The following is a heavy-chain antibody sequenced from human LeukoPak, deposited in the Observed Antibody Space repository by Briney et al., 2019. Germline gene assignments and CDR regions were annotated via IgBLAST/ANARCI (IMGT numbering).Heavy chain of an antibody. J-gene: IGHJ4*02. CDR1: GFTFSSYA. V-gene: IGHV3-23*01. Sequence: PGGSLRLSCAASGFTFSSYAMSWVRQAPGKGLEWVSAISGSGGSTYYADSVKGRFTISRDNSKNTLYLQMNSLRAEDTAVYYCAKAADPYDILTGYYWGLFDYWGQGTLVTVSS. D-gene: IGHD3-9*01. CDR3: AKAADPYDILTGYYWGLFDY. CDR2: ISGSGGST.